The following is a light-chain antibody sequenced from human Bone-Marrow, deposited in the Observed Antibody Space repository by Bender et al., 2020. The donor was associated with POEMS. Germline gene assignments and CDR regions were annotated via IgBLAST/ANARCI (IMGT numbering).Light chain of an antibody. V-gene: IGLV1-44*01. Sequence: QSVLTQPPSASGTPGQSVTISCSGGSSNIGAHAVNWYQHLPGTAPKLLIYSSHRRPSEVPDRFSGSRSGTSASLAISGLKSEDEADYYCAVWDDSLNGWVFGGGTKLTVL. CDR3: AVWDDSLNGWV. CDR2: SSH. J-gene: IGLJ3*02. CDR1: SSNIGAHA.